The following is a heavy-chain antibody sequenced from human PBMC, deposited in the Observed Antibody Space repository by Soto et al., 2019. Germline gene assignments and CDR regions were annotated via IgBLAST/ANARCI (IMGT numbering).Heavy chain of an antibody. CDR3: ARRFRGLDY. Sequence: LSLTCAVSGASVSSTKWWSWVRQSPGKGLEWIGEIHHSETTNYNPSLEGRVTKSIDKSKNQFSLKLSSVTAADTAVYYCARRFRGLDYWGQGTLVTVSS. D-gene: IGHD3-10*01. CDR2: IHHSETT. V-gene: IGHV4-4*02. CDR1: GASVSSTKW. J-gene: IGHJ4*02.